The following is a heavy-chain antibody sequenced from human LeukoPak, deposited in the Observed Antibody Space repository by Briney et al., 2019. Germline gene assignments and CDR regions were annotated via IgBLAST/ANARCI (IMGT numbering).Heavy chain of an antibody. CDR3: AREPVLLWFGETNNWFDP. CDR2: IYTSGST. D-gene: IGHD3-10*01. Sequence: SETLSLTCTVSGGSISSYYWSWIRQPAGKGLEWIGRIYTSGSTNYNPSLKSRVTMSVDTSKNQFSLKLSSVTAADTAVYYCAREPVLLWFGETNNWFDPWGQGTLVTVSS. J-gene: IGHJ5*02. CDR1: GGSISSYY. V-gene: IGHV4-4*07.